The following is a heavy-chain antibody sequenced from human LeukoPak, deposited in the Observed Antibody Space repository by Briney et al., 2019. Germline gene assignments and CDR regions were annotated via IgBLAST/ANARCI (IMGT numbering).Heavy chain of an antibody. D-gene: IGHD6-6*01. CDR2: IRYDGSNK. CDR1: GFTFSNYG. J-gene: IGHJ4*02. CDR3: AKDRDRPIAARHHYFDY. Sequence: PGGSLRLSCAASGFTFSNYGMHWVRQAPGKGLQWVAFIRYDGSNKYYADSVKGRFTISRDNSKNTLYLQMNSLRAEDTAVYYCAKDRDRPIAARHHYFDYWGQGTLVTVSS. V-gene: IGHV3-30*02.